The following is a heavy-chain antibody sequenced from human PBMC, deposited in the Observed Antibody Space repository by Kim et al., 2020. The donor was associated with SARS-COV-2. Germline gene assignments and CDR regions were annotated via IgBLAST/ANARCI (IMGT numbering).Heavy chain of an antibody. Sequence: ASVKVSCKASGYTFTSYGISWVRQAPGQGLEWMGWISAYNGNTNYAQKLQGRVTMTTDTSTSTAYMELRSLRSDDTAVYYCARPEMGNYDSSGYYSRPYYYYGMEVWGQGTTVTVSS. J-gene: IGHJ6*02. CDR1: GYTFTSYG. D-gene: IGHD3-22*01. V-gene: IGHV1-18*04. CDR3: ARPEMGNYDSSGYYSRPYYYYGMEV. CDR2: ISAYNGNT.